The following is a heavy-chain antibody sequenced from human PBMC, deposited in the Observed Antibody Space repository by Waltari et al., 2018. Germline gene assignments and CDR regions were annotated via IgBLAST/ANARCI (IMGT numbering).Heavy chain of an antibody. CDR3: ARDDVNRSNFGGF. J-gene: IGHJ4*02. CDR2: INPYNGDT. CDR1: GYIFSNYG. Sequence: QLVQSGAEVKKPGASVKVSCKASGYIFSNYGITWVRKAPGQGLELMGWINPYNGDTKYEQNLQGRVTMTTDTSTTTAYMEIRALRSDDTAIYYCARDDVNRSNFGGFWGQGTLVTVSS. V-gene: IGHV1-18*01. D-gene: IGHD3-16*01.